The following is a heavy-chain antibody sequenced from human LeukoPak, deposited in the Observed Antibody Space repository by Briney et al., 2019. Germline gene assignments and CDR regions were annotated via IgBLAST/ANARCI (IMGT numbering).Heavy chain of an antibody. D-gene: IGHD4-11*01. J-gene: IGHJ4*01. CDR2: MNPKSGET. Sequence: ASVKVSCKASGYTFTDYYIHWVRQAPGQGLEWMGWMNPKSGETNHAQRFQGRVIMTRDTSITTAYMELSRLRSDDTAVYYCALEVYYSDNSAFDYWGQGTLVTVSS. V-gene: IGHV1-2*02. CDR3: ALEVYYSDNSAFDY. CDR1: GYTFTDYY.